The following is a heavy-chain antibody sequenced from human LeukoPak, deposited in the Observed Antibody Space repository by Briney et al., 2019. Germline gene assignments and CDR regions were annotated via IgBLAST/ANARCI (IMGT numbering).Heavy chain of an antibody. D-gene: IGHD6-13*01. CDR2: ISYSGSA. CDR1: GGSISSYY. Sequence: SETLSLTCTVSGGSISSYYWSWIRQPPGRGLEWIGCISYSGSANYNPSLKSRVTISVDTSKNQFSLNLSSVTAADTAVYFCARSPYSSSIDYWGQGTLVTVSS. V-gene: IGHV4-59*08. J-gene: IGHJ4*02. CDR3: ARSPYSSSIDY.